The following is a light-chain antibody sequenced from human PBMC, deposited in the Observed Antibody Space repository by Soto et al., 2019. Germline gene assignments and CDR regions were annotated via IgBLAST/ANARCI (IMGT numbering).Light chain of an antibody. CDR1: QGISNY. Sequence: DIQMTQSPSVMSASVGDTVTITCRASQGISNYVAWFQQKPGKVPKSLIYAASKLQGGVPSRFSGSGSGTEFTLTISSLQPADFATYYSLQHNSYPVSFGGGTKVEIK. V-gene: IGKV1-17*03. J-gene: IGKJ4*01. CDR3: LQHNSYPVS. CDR2: AAS.